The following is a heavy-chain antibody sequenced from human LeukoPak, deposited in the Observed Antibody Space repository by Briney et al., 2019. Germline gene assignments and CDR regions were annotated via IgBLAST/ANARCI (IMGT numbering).Heavy chain of an antibody. CDR1: GGSSSSGDYY. CDR2: IYYSGST. J-gene: IGHJ5*02. D-gene: IGHD6-13*01. CDR3: ARGVRAAAGGIWFDP. Sequence: PSQTLSLTCTVSGGSSSSGDYYWSWIRQPPGKGLEWIGYIYYSGSTNYNPSLKSRVTISVDTSKNQFSLKLSSVTAADTAVYYCARGVRAAAGGIWFDPWGQGTLVTVSS. V-gene: IGHV4-61*08.